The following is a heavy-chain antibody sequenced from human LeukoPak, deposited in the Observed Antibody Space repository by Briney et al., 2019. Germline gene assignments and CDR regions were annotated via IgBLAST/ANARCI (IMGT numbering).Heavy chain of an antibody. J-gene: IGHJ4*02. CDR2: ISGSGGST. D-gene: IGHD3-10*01. Sequence: GGSLRLSCTASGFTFSSYAMSWVRQAPGKGLEWVSTISGSGGSTDYADSVKGRFTISRDNSKNTLYLQMNSLRAEDTAVYHCTKPGGLSLFYRYGSGTSYLDYWGQGTLVTVSS. V-gene: IGHV3-23*01. CDR1: GFTFSSYA. CDR3: TKPGGLSLFYRYGSGTSYLDY.